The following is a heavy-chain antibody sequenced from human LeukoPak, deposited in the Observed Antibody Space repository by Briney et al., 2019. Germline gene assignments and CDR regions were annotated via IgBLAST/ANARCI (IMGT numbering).Heavy chain of an antibody. Sequence: GGSLRLSCAASGFSFDDYDMSRVRQAPGKGLEWVSTVSGSGGNTYYADSVKGRFSISRDSSKNTLFLQMISLRAEDTAVYYCAKTVDFWSGNYVRYFDYWGQGTLVTVSS. CDR3: AKTVDFWSGNYVRYFDY. CDR1: GFSFDDYD. D-gene: IGHD3-3*01. V-gene: IGHV3-23*01. J-gene: IGHJ4*02. CDR2: VSGSGGNT.